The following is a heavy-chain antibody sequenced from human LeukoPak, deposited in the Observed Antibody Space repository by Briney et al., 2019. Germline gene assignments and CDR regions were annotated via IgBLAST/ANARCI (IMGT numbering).Heavy chain of an antibody. D-gene: IGHD3-10*01. CDR3: AKALGVRGVLDY. V-gene: IGHV3-23*01. Sequence: GGSLRLSCAASGFTFSSYAMSWVRQAPGKGLEWVSTISGSGGSTYYADSVKGRFTISRDNSKNTLYLQMNSLRAEDTAVYYCAKALGVRGVLDYWGQRTLVTVSS. CDR2: ISGSGGST. CDR1: GFTFSSYA. J-gene: IGHJ4*02.